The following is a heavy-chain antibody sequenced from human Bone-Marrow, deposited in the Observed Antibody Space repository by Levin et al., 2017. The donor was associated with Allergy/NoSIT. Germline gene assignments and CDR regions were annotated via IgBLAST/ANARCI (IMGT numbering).Heavy chain of an antibody. V-gene: IGHV5-51*03. CDR3: TTSVATLGLDY. CDR1: GYVFTRYW. J-gene: IGHJ4*02. CDR2: IFPDDSET. D-gene: IGHD5/OR15-5a*01. Sequence: GASVKVSCKASGYVFTRYWIGWVRQMPGKGLELMGIIFPDDSETKYSPSFQGQVTLPADKSISTAYLQWSSLKASDTAVFYCTTSVATLGLDYWGQGTTVTVSS.